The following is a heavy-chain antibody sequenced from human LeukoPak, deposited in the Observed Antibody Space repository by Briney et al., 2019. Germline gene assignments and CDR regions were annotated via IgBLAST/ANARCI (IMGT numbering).Heavy chain of an antibody. CDR2: ISAYNGNT. D-gene: IGHD3-10*01. V-gene: IGHV1-18*01. Sequence: GASVKVSCKASGYTFTSYGISWVRQAPGQGLEWMGWISAYNGNTNYAQKLQGRVTMTTDTSTSTAYMELRSLRSDDTAVYYCARRGTYYYGSRSFPPFFDYWGQGTLVTVSS. J-gene: IGHJ4*02. CDR1: GYTFTSYG. CDR3: ARRGTYYYGSRSFPPFFDY.